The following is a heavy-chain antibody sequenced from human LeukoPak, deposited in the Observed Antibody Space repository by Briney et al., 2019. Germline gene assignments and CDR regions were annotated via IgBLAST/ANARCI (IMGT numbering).Heavy chain of an antibody. D-gene: IGHD4-17*01. CDR1: GFTFNRYA. V-gene: IGHV3-23*01. CDR3: AKDWPDYGDCYYYYGMDV. Sequence: GGSLRLSCAASGFTFNRYAMSWVRQAPGKGLEWVSAISGSGGSKYYADSVKGRFTISRDNSKNTLYLQMNSLRAEDTAVYYCAKDWPDYGDCYYYYGMDVWGQGTTVTVSS. CDR2: ISGSGGSK. J-gene: IGHJ6*02.